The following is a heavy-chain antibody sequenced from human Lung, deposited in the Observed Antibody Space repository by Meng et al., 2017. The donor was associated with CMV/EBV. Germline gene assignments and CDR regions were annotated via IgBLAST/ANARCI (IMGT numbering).Heavy chain of an antibody. CDR2: FVNNVDT. J-gene: IGHJ4*02. CDR1: GYPFASYG. CDR3: ARGTPGRSYSDY. V-gene: IGHV1-18*01. D-gene: IGHD3-10*01. Sequence: QVHLRQSGAEVKMPGGSVTFSCEASGYPFASYGISWLRQAPGQGLEWMGWFVNNVDTYSAQKFQGRVTMTTDTHTSTAFMELRSLRSDDTAVYYCARGTPGRSYSDYWGQGTLVTVSS.